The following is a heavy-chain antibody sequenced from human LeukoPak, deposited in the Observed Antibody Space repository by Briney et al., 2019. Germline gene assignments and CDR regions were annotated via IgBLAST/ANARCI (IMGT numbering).Heavy chain of an antibody. CDR3: ARVGYCFTGVCVNFDY. J-gene: IGHJ4*02. D-gene: IGHD2-8*01. CDR1: GYTFSGYY. Sequence: ASVKVSCKASGYTFSGYYMHWVRQVPGQGLEWMGWINPNSGGTNYAQKFQGRVTMTRDTSISTAYMELSRLRSDDTAVYYCARVGYCFTGVCVNFDYWGQGTLVTVSS. V-gene: IGHV1-2*02. CDR2: INPNSGGT.